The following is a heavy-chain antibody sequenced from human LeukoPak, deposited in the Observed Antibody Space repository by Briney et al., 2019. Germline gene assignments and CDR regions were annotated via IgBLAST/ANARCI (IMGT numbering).Heavy chain of an antibody. CDR3: AKVEGASKASVY. D-gene: IGHD1-1*01. CDR1: GFTFSNYA. Sequence: GGSLRLSCAAAGFTFSNYAMTWVRQAPGKGLEWVSSISSSGGSTYYADSVKGRFTISRDNSKNTLYLQMYSLRAEDTAVYYCAKVEGASKASVYWGQGALVTVSS. CDR2: ISSSGGST. V-gene: IGHV3-23*01. J-gene: IGHJ4*02.